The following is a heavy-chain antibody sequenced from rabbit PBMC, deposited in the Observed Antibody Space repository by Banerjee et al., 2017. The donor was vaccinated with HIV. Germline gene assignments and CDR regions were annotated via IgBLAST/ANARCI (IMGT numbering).Heavy chain of an antibody. CDR3: ARDPWIADTHNRLPTL. J-gene: IGHJ4*01. CDR1: GFSFSSSYY. CDR2: INTGSGST. Sequence: QEQLVESGGGLVQPEGSLTLTCTASGFSFSSSYYMSWVRQAPGEGLEYIGCINTGSGSTYYASWAKGRFTISKTSSTTVTLQMTSLTAADTATYFCARDPWIADTHNRLPTLWGPGTLVT. V-gene: IGHV1S45*01. D-gene: IGHD1-1*01.